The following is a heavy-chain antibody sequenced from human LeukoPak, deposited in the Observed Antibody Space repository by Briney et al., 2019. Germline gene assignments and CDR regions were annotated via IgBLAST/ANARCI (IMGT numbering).Heavy chain of an antibody. CDR2: INHSGST. J-gene: IGHJ4*02. D-gene: IGHD5-24*01. CDR1: GGSFSGYY. Sequence: SETLSLTCAVSGGSFSGYYWSWIRQPPGKGLEWTGEINHSGSTNYNPSLKSRVTISVDTSKNQFSLKLSSVTAADTAVYYCARGTMARGDYWGQGTLVTVSS. CDR3: ARGTMARGDY. V-gene: IGHV4-34*01.